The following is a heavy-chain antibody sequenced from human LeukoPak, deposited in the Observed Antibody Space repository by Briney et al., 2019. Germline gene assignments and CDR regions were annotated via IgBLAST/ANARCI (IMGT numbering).Heavy chain of an antibody. D-gene: IGHD1-26*01. J-gene: IGHJ3*02. CDR2: IDPNSGGT. CDR1: GYTFTGYY. V-gene: IGHV1-2*02. CDR3: ARDWFFLVGANTDAFDI. Sequence: GASVKVSCKASGYTFTGYYMHWVRQAPGQGLEWMGWIDPNSGGTNYAQKFQGRVTMTRDTSISTAYMELSRLRSEDTAVYYCARDWFFLVGANTDAFDIWGQGTMVTVFS.